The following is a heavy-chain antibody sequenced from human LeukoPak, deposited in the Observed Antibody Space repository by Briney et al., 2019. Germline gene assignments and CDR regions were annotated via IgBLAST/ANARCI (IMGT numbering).Heavy chain of an antibody. CDR3: AKSESGLRLGELSSFDY. D-gene: IGHD3-16*02. J-gene: IGHJ4*02. V-gene: IGHV3-23*01. Sequence: GGSLRLSCAASGFTFSSYAMSWVRQAPGKGLEWVSAISGSGGSTYHADSVKGRFTISRGNSKNTLYLQMNSLRAEDTAVYYCAKSESGLRLGELSSFDYWGQGTLVTVSS. CDR1: GFTFSSYA. CDR2: ISGSGGST.